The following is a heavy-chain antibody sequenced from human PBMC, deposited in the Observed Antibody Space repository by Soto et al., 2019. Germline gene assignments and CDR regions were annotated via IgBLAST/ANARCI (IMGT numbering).Heavy chain of an antibody. CDR1: GGSISSYY. CDR2: IYYSGST. J-gene: IGHJ6*03. CDR3: ARGEYGSGSPFYYYYYYMDV. V-gene: IGHV4-59*01. Sequence: PSETLSLTCTVSGGSISSYYLSWIRQPPGKGLERIGYIYYSGSTNYNPSLKSRVTISVDTSKNQFSLKLSSVIAADTAVYYCARGEYGSGSPFYYYYYYMDVWGKGTTVTVSS. D-gene: IGHD3-10*01.